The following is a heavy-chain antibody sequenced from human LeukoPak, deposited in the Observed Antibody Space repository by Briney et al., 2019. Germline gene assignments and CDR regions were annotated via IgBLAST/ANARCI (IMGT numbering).Heavy chain of an antibody. Sequence: SGTLSLTCTVSGGSISSYYWSWIRQPAGKGLEWIGRIYTSGSTNYNPSLKSRVTMSVDTSKNQFSLKLSSVTAADTAVYYCARDGPIYYDFWSGLDYWGQGTLVTVSS. CDR1: GGSISSYY. D-gene: IGHD3-3*01. CDR2: IYTSGST. V-gene: IGHV4-4*07. CDR3: ARDGPIYYDFWSGLDY. J-gene: IGHJ4*02.